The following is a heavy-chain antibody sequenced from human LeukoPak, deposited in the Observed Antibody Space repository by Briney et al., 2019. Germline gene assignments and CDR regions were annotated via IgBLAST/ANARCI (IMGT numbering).Heavy chain of an antibody. CDR1: GGSISSGDYY. CDR2: ISGSGDNT. D-gene: IGHD2-2*01. CDR3: AKPLGYCSSTNCFYYYGMDV. Sequence: ETLSLTCTVSGGSISSGDYYWSWIRQPPGKGLEWVSGISGSGDNTYYADSVKGRFTISRDNSKNTLYLQVNSLRAEDTAVYYCAKPLGYCSSTNCFYYYGMDVWGQGTTVTVSS. J-gene: IGHJ6*02. V-gene: IGHV3-23*01.